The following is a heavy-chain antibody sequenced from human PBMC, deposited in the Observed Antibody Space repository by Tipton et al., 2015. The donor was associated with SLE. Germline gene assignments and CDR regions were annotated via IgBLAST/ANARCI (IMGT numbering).Heavy chain of an antibody. D-gene: IGHD3-3*01. CDR1: GYTFTSYG. CDR2: ISAYNGNT. V-gene: IGHV1-18*01. Sequence: QLVQSGAEVKKPGASVKVSCKASGYTFTSYGISWVRQAPGQGLEWMGWISAYNGNTNYAQKLQGRVTMTTDTSTSTAYMELRSLRSDDTAVYYWARAGGVFGVVNKYYYYYMDVWGKGTTVTVSS. CDR3: ARAGGVFGVVNKYYYYYMDV. J-gene: IGHJ6*03.